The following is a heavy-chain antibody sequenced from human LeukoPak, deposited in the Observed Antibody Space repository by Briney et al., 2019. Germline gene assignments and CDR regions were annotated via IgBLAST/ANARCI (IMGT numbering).Heavy chain of an antibody. CDR2: ISGGGYYT. Sequence: GGSLRLSCEASGFTFSSFAMSWVRQAPGKGLEWVSGISGGGYYTYYADSVKGRFTISRDNSKNPLYLQMNSLRAEDTAVYYFAKDGSWGGYNFYCYMGVWGKGTTVTVSS. V-gene: IGHV3-23*01. J-gene: IGHJ6*03. CDR3: AKDGSWGGYNFYCYMGV. D-gene: IGHD3-16*01. CDR1: GFTFSSFA.